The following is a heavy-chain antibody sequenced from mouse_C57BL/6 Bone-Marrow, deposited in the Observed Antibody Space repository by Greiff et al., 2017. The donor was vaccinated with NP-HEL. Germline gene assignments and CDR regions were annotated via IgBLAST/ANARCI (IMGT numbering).Heavy chain of an antibody. CDR2: IYPRSGNT. D-gene: IGHD1-1*01. CDR1: GYTFTSYG. V-gene: IGHV1-81*01. CDR3: ARLPYYGSSYFDY. J-gene: IGHJ2*01. Sequence: QVQLQQSGAELARPGASVKLSCKASGYTFTSYGISWVKQRTGQGLGWIGEIYPRSGNTYYNEKFKGKATLTADKSSSTAYMELRSLTSEDSAVYFCARLPYYGSSYFDYWGQGTTLTVSS.